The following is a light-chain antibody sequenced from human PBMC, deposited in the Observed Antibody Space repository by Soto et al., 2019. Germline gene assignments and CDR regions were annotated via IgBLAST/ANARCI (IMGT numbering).Light chain of an antibody. CDR3: SSYTSSSRV. CDR1: SSDVGGYNY. J-gene: IGLJ7*01. V-gene: IGLV2-14*01. Sequence: QSALTQPASMSGSPGQSITISCTGTSSDVGGYNYVSWYQQHPGKAPKLMIYEVSNRPSGVSNRFSGSKSGNTASLTISGLQAEDEADYYCSSYTSSSRVFGGGTQLTVL. CDR2: EVS.